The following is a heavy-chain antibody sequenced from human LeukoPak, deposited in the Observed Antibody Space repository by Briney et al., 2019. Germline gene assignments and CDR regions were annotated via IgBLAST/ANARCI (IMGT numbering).Heavy chain of an antibody. CDR1: GGSISSGSYY. J-gene: IGHJ3*02. Sequence: SETLSLTCTVSGGSISSGSYYWSWIRQPAGKGLEWIGRIYTSGSTNYNPSLKSRVTISVDTSKNQFSLKLSSVTAADTAVYYCARAPVGKLTGYAFDIWGQGTMVTVSS. CDR3: ARAPVGKLTGYAFDI. CDR2: IYTSGST. D-gene: IGHD3-9*01. V-gene: IGHV4-61*02.